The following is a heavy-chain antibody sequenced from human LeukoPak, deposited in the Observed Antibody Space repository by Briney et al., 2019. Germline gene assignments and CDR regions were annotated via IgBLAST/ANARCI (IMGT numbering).Heavy chain of an antibody. D-gene: IGHD6-6*01. CDR2: IYPGDSDT. CDR3: ARHLYSSSSGGYYYYYMDV. J-gene: IGHJ6*03. Sequence: GESLKISCKGSGYSFTSYWIGWVRQMPGKGLEWMGIIYPGDSDTRYSPSFQGQVTISADKSISTAYLQWSSLKASDTAMYYCARHLYSSSSGGYYYYYMDVWGKGTTVTVSS. V-gene: IGHV5-51*01. CDR1: GYSFTSYW.